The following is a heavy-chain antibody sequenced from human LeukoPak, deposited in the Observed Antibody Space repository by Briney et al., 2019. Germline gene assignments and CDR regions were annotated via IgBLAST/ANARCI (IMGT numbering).Heavy chain of an antibody. CDR2: IYYSGTT. J-gene: IGHJ5*02. Sequence: SETLSLTCTVSGGSISSYYWSWIRQPPGKGLEWIGYIYYSGTTNYNPSLKSRVTISVDTSKNQFSLKVSSVTAADTAVYYCVRSKSGTYGWFDPWGQGTLVTVSS. D-gene: IGHD4-17*01. CDR3: VRSKSGTYGWFDP. CDR1: GGSISSYY. V-gene: IGHV4-59*12.